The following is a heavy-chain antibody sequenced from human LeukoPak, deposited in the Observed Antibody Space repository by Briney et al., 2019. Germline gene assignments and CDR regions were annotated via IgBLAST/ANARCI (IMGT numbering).Heavy chain of an antibody. CDR1: GFTFSRYG. CDR2: ISYDGSNE. Sequence: GGSVSLPCAASGFTFSRYGMHWVGQAPGKGLEWVAVISYDGSNEYYADSVKGRFTISRDNSENTLYLQMYSLRAEDTAVYFCAKDRHSSDFYSYYIDFWGQGTLVTVSS. V-gene: IGHV3-30*18. D-gene: IGHD3-22*01. J-gene: IGHJ4*02. CDR3: AKDRHSSDFYSYYIDF.